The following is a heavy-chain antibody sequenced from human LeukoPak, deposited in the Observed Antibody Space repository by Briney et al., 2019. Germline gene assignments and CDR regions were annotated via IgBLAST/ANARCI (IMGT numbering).Heavy chain of an antibody. J-gene: IGHJ2*01. CDR3: AKDWTGTKPFDL. D-gene: IGHD3/OR15-3a*01. CDR1: EFSVGSNY. Sequence: GGSLRLSCAASEFSVGSNYMTWVRQAPGKGLEWVSLIYSGGSTYYADSVKGQFTISRDNSKNTLYLQMDSLRAEDTAVYYCAKDWTGTKPFDLWGRGTLVTVSS. CDR2: IYSGGST. V-gene: IGHV3-53*01.